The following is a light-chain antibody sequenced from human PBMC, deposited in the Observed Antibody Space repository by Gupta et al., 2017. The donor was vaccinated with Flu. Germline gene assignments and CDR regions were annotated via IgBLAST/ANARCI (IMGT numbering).Light chain of an antibody. Sequence: SYELTQPPSVSVSPGQTASITCSGDKLGDKYACWYQQKPGQSPVLVIYQDSKRPSGIPERFSGSYSGNTATLTISGTQAMDEADYYCQAWDSSTKVVFGGGTKLTVL. CDR2: QDS. CDR1: KLGDKY. V-gene: IGLV3-1*01. J-gene: IGLJ2*01. CDR3: QAWDSSTKVV.